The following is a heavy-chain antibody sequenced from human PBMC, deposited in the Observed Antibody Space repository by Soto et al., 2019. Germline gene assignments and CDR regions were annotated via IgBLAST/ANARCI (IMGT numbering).Heavy chain of an antibody. CDR2: ISAYNVNT. D-gene: IGHD5-12*01. CDR1: GYTFTSYA. J-gene: IGHJ5*02. CDR3: ARVPQIVASGDNWFDP. V-gene: IGHV1-18*01. Sequence: QVQLVQSGAEVKKPGASVKVSCKASGYTFTSYAISWVRQAPGQGLEWMGWISAYNVNTNYARKLQGRVTMTTDTSTSTAYMELRSLRSDATAVYYCARVPQIVASGDNWFDPWGQGTLVTVSS.